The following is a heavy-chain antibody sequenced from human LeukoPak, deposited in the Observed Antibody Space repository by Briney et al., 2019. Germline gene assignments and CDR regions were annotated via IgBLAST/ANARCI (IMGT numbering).Heavy chain of an antibody. Sequence: PSETLSLTCTVSGGTISSYYWNWIRQPQGNGLEWIGYIHYSGSTKYNPSLKSRVTISVDTSKIQFALKLSSVTAADTAVYYCARWYSSGWAFDYWGQGTLVTVSS. CDR2: IHYSGST. CDR1: GGTISSYY. D-gene: IGHD6-19*01. V-gene: IGHV4-59*08. J-gene: IGHJ4*02. CDR3: ARWYSSGWAFDY.